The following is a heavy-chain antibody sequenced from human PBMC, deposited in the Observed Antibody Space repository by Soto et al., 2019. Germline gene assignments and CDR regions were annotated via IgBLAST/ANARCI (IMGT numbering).Heavy chain of an antibody. CDR1: GGTFSSYA. J-gene: IGHJ3*02. CDR2: IIPIFGTA. Sequence: GASVKVSWKASGGTFSSYAISWVRQAPGQGLEWMGGIIPIFGTANYAQKFQGRVTITADESTSTAYMELSSLRSEDTAVYYCARDSSGYYPDAFDIWGQGTMVTVSS. CDR3: ARDSSGYYPDAFDI. V-gene: IGHV1-69*13. D-gene: IGHD3-22*01.